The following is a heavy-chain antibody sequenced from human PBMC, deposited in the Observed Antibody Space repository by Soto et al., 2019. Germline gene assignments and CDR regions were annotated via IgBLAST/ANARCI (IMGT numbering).Heavy chain of an antibody. Sequence: PGGSLRLSCAASGFTFSGDWMHWVRQGAGKGLVWVSRINMDGSSTNYADSVKGRFAISRDNAKNTLYLQMNSLRVDDTAVYYCARGPRGLYHHDYWGQGDLVTVSS. V-gene: IGHV3-74*01. CDR1: GFTFSGDW. CDR2: INMDGSST. J-gene: IGHJ4*02. CDR3: ARGPRGLYHHDY. D-gene: IGHD2-2*01.